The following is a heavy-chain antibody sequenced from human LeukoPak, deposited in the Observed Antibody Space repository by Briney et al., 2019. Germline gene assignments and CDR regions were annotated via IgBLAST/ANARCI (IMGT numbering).Heavy chain of an antibody. V-gene: IGHV1-69*13. CDR1: GGTFSSYA. J-gene: IGHJ5*02. Sequence: ASVKVSCKASGGTFSSYAISWVRQAPGQGLEWMGGIIPIFGTANYAQKFQGRVTITADESTSTAYMELSSLRSEDTAVYYCARDRYYDFWSGYKNWFDPWGQGTLVTVSS. CDR2: IIPIFGTA. D-gene: IGHD3-3*01. CDR3: ARDRYYDFWSGYKNWFDP.